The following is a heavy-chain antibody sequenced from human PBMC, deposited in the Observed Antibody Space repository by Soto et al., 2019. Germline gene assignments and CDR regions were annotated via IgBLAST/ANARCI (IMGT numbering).Heavy chain of an antibody. CDR2: ISGSGGSGRG. CDR1: GFSFRKYA. J-gene: IGHJ6*02. CDR3: AKDDGSTWSMFYSYYGVDV. D-gene: IGHD6-13*01. Sequence: EVQLLESGGGLVQPGGSLRLSCVGSGFSFRKYAMNWVRQAPGKGLEWVSGISGSGGSGRGFYADPVKGRFTISRDNSKNTLYLQMNSLRIEDTAVYYCAKDDGSTWSMFYSYYGVDVWGQGTTVTVSS. V-gene: IGHV3-23*01.